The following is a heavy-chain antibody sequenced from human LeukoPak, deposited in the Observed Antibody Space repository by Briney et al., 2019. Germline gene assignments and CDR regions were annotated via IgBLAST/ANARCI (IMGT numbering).Heavy chain of an antibody. V-gene: IGHV1-69*13. CDR2: IIPIFGTA. CDR1: GGTFSSYA. Sequence: WASVKGSCKASGGTFSSYAISWVRQAPGQGLEWMGGIIPIFGTANYAQKFQGRVTITADESTSTAYMELSSLRSEDTAVYYCARENLGYCSSASCFGFDYWGQGTLVTVSS. J-gene: IGHJ4*02. D-gene: IGHD2-2*01. CDR3: ARENLGYCSSASCFGFDY.